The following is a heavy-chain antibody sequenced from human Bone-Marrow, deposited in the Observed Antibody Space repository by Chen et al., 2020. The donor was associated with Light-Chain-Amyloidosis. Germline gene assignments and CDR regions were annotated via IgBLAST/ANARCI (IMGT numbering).Heavy chain of an antibody. D-gene: IGHD2-15*01. CDR3: AKDFGGRDDY. CDR1: GFTLTTYW. Sequence: EVQVVESGGGLVQPGGSLRLSCAASGFTLTTYWMHWVRQAPEKGLVWVSRINEDGGTTNYAESVRGRFTISRDTAKNILYLQMNSLRAEDTALYYCAKDFGGRDDYWGQGTLVTVSS. J-gene: IGHJ4*02. CDR2: INEDGGTT. V-gene: IGHV3-74*01.